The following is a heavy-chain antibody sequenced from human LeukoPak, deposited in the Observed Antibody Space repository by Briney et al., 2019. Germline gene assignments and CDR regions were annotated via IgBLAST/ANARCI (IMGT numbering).Heavy chain of an antibody. CDR2: MNPNSGNT. CDR3: ARALGRAPSMVRGVRNYGMDV. J-gene: IGHJ6*02. D-gene: IGHD3-10*01. CDR1: GYTFTSYD. V-gene: IGHV1-8*01. Sequence: ASVKVSCKASGYTFTSYDINWVRQATGQGLEWMGWMNPNSGNTGYAQKFQGRVTMTRNTSISTAYMELSSLRSKDTAVYYCARALGRAPSMVRGVRNYGMDVWGQGTTVTVSS.